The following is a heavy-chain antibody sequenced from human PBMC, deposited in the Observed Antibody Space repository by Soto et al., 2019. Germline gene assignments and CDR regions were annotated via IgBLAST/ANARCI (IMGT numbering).Heavy chain of an antibody. CDR1: GGSISSYY. CDR2: IYYSGST. D-gene: IGHD5-12*01. J-gene: IGHJ6*02. V-gene: IGHV4-59*01. Sequence: SETLSLTCTVSGGSISSYYWSWIRQPPGKGLEWIGYIYYSGSTNYNPSLKSRVTISVDTSKNQFSLKLSSVTAADTAVYYCARDSRATLHVNYYYYGMDVWGQGTTVTVSS. CDR3: ARDSRATLHVNYYYYGMDV.